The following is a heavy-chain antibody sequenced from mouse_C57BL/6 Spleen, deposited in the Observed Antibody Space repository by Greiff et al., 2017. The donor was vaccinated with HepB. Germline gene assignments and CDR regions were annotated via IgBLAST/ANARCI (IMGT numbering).Heavy chain of an antibody. D-gene: IGHD2-1*01. CDR1: GFTFSDYG. CDR3: ARHEGNGYAMDY. J-gene: IGHJ4*01. CDR2: ISNLAYSI. Sequence: EVKLEESGGGLVQPGGSLKLSCAASGFTFSDYGMAWVRQAPRKGPEWVAFISNLAYSIYYADTVTGRFTISRENAKNTLYLEMSSLRSEDTAMYYCARHEGNGYAMDYWGQGTSVTVSS. V-gene: IGHV5-15*04.